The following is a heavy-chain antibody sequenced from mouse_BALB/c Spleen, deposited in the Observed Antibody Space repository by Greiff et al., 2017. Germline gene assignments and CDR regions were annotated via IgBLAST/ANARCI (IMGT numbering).Heavy chain of an antibody. V-gene: IGHV2-6-4*01. J-gene: IGHJ4*01. CDR1: GFSLSRYS. CDR2: IWGGGST. Sequence: VKLVESGPGLVAPSQSLSITCTVSGFSLSRYSVHWVRQPPGKGLEWLGMIWGGGSTDYNSALKSRLSISKDNSKSQVFLKMNSLQTDDTAMYYCARSFYDYDFLYAMDYWGQGTSVTVSS. CDR3: ARSFYDYDFLYAMDY. D-gene: IGHD2-4*01.